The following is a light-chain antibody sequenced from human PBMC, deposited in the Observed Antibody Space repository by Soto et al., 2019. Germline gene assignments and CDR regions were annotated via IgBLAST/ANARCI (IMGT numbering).Light chain of an antibody. V-gene: IGLV2-14*01. CDR3: NSYTTSSTYV. CDR1: SSDVGGYNY. J-gene: IGLJ1*01. CDR2: DVS. Sequence: QSVLTQPASVSGSPGQSITISCTGTSSDVGGYNYVSWYQQHPGKDPKLMIYDVSNRPSGVSNRFSGSKSGNTASLTISGLQADDEADYYCNSYTTSSTYVFGTGTKVTVL.